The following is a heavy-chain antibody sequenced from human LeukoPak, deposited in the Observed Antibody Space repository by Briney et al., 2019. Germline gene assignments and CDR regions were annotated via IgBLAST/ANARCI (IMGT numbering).Heavy chain of an antibody. Sequence: ASVKVSCKASGYTFTSYGISWVRQAPGQGLEWMGWISAYNGNTNYAQKLQGRVTMTTDTSTSTAYMELRSLRSDDTAVYYSARGGTWFGELTVFSPWGQGTLVTVSS. CDR2: ISAYNGNT. V-gene: IGHV1-18*01. CDR3: ARGGTWFGELTVFSP. J-gene: IGHJ5*02. CDR1: GYTFTSYG. D-gene: IGHD3-10*01.